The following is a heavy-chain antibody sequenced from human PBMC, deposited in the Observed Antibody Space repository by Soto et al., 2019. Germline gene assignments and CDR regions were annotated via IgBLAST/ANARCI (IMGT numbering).Heavy chain of an antibody. CDR2: MNAHSGNT. J-gene: IGHJ4*02. V-gene: IGHV1-8*01. D-gene: IGHD5-18*01. Sequence: QVQLVQSGAEVKKPGASVKVSCKASGYTFTSYDINWVRQATGQGLEWMGWMNAHSGNTGHAQKFXXNXPXXRNTSISRAYKELSSVRAEDTAVYYCARGDTDLDSWGQGTLVTVSS. CDR1: GYTFTSYD. CDR3: ARGDTDLDS.